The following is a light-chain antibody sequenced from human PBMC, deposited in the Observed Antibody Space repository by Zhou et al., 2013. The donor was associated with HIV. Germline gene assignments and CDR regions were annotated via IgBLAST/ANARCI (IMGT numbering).Light chain of an antibody. V-gene: IGKV3-15*01. CDR1: QSVSSN. J-gene: IGKJ4*01. CDR2: GAS. CDR3: QQRSNWLT. Sequence: EIVMTQPPVTLSVSPGERATLSCRASQSVSSNLAWYQQKPGQAPRLLIYGASTRATGIPARFSGSGSGTEFTLTISSLEPEDFAVYYCQQRSNWLTFGGGTKVEIK.